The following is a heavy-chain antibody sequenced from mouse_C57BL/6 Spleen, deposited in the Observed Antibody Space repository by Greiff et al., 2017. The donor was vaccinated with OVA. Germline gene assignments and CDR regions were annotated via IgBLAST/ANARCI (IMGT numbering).Heavy chain of an antibody. V-gene: IGHV1-82*01. CDR1: GYAFSSSW. CDR3: ARVPLTTVVAYYFDY. D-gene: IGHD1-1*01. CDR2: IYPGDGDT. Sequence: QVQLKESGPELVKPGASVKISCKASGYAFSSSWMNWVKQRPGKGLEWIGRIYPGDGDTNYNGKFKGKATLTADKSSSTAYMQLSSLTSEDSAVYFCARVPLTTVVAYYFDYWGQGTTLTVSS. J-gene: IGHJ2*01.